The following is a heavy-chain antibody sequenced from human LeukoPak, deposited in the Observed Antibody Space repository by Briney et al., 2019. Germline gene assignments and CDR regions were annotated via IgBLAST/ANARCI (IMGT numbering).Heavy chain of an antibody. Sequence: GGSLRLSCAASGFTFSNSAMNWVRQAPSEGLEWVAVISYDGNNKYYSDSVKGRFTISRDNSKNTLYLQMNSLRAEDTAVYYCAKDMYYRGSGSYFNVDYWGQGTLVTVSS. V-gene: IGHV3-30*18. CDR1: GFTFSNSA. CDR2: ISYDGNNK. CDR3: AKDMYYRGSGSYFNVDY. J-gene: IGHJ4*02. D-gene: IGHD3-10*01.